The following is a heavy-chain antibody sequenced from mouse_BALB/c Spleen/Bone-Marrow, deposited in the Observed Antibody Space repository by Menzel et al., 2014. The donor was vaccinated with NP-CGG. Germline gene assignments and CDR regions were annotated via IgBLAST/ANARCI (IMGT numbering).Heavy chain of an antibody. CDR2: ILPGSQNT. D-gene: IGHD2-2*01. V-gene: IGHV1-9*01. CDR3: ARVYGYQYYFDY. CDR1: GYTFDIYW. J-gene: IGHJ2*01. Sequence: VKLMESGAELMKPGASVKISCKATGYTFDIYWIEWVKQRPGHGLEGIGEILPGSQNTRYSEKFKDKATFTADTSSNTAYMQLSSLTSEDSAVYYCARVYGYQYYFDYWGQGTTLTVST.